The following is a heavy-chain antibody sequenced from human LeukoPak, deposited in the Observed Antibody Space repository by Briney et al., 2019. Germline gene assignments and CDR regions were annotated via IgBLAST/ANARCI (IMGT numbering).Heavy chain of an antibody. CDR2: ISSSGSTI. Sequence: GGSLRLSCAASGFTFSDYYMSWIRQAPGKGLEWVSYISSSGSTIYYADSVKGRFTISRDNAKNSLYLQMNSLRAEDTAVYYCARDPGGLDYYYYGMDVWGQGTTVTVSS. CDR1: GFTFSDYY. J-gene: IGHJ6*02. CDR3: ARDPGGLDYYYYGMDV. V-gene: IGHV3-11*04. D-gene: IGHD3-10*01.